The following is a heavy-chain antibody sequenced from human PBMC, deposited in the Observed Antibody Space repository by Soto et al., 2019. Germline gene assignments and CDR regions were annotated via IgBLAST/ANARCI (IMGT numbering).Heavy chain of an antibody. V-gene: IGHV1-3*01. CDR2: INAGNGNT. CDR1: GYTFTSYA. CDR3: ARGIEPAAQAPGTLDP. D-gene: IGHD2-2*01. Sequence: ASVKVSCKASGYTFTSYAMHWVRQAPGQRLEWMGWINAGNGNTKYSQKLQGRVTITRDTSASTAYMELSSLRSDDTAVYYCARGIEPAAQAPGTLDPWGKGTLVTVPS. J-gene: IGHJ5*02.